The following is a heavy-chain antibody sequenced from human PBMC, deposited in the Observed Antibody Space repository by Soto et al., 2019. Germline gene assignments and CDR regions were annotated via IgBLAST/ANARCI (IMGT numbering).Heavy chain of an antibody. CDR2: VYYRSDWFH. CDR3: ARDTGTYTEHFRI. V-gene: IGHV6-1*01. J-gene: IGHJ1*01. CDR1: VDDVSNNLAA. D-gene: IGHD1-1*01. Sequence: SRTLSLTRVISVDDVSNNLAACDWIRQSPSRGLGWLWSVYYRSDWFHYFATGMEELLTMQPDTSKNYVSLHLNCLTHEDAVIYFCARDTGTYTEHFRIWGQGTPVTVSS.